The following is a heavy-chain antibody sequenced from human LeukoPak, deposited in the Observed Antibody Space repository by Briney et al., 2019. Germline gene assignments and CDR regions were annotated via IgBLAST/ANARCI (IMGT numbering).Heavy chain of an antibody. CDR1: GFTFSDYR. CDR2: ISSRNRYI. D-gene: IGHD5-18*01. V-gene: IGHV3-21*01. CDR3: AREGDTYGPQVDYYFDY. J-gene: IGHJ4*02. Sequence: TGGSLRLSCAASGFTFSDYRMNWVRQAPGKGLEWVSSISSRNRYIYYADSLKGRFTISRNNAKNSLYLQMNSLRAEDTAVYYCAREGDTYGPQVDYYFDYWGQGTLVTVSS.